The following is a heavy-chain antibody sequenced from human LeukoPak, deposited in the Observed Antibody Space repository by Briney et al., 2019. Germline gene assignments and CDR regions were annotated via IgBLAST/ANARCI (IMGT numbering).Heavy chain of an antibody. Sequence: GGSLRLSCATSAFSVTSNYMSWVRQAPGKGLEWVSVFYKDGSTYHADSVKGRFTISRDNAKNTVNLHMNTLRVEGTGLYYCTRDSGGDTNGYPSRWGQGTLVTVSS. D-gene: IGHD2-8*01. CDR2: FYKDGST. CDR3: TRDSGGDTNGYPSR. J-gene: IGHJ4*02. V-gene: IGHV3-66*01. CDR1: AFSVTSNY.